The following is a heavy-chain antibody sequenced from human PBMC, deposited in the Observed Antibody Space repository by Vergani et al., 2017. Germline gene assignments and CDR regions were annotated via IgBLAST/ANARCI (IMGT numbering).Heavy chain of an antibody. Sequence: QVQLQQWGAGLLKPSETLSLTCAVYGGSSSAYYWGWVRQPPGKGLEWVGEINPSGSTNYNPSLKSRVTMSVDTSKNQFSLKVYSVTAADTAVYYCARSLGSGSYYHYWGQGTLVTVSS. CDR2: INPSGST. V-gene: IGHV4-34*02. J-gene: IGHJ4*02. CDR3: ARSLGSGSYYHY. D-gene: IGHD3-10*01. CDR1: GGSSSAYY.